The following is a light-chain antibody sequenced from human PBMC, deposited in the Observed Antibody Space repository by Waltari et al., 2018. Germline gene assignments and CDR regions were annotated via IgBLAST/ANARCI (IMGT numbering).Light chain of an antibody. CDR1: QSHLHTNGKTY. Sequence: DIVMTQTPLSLSVTLGQPASISCKSSQSHLHTNGKTYLYWYLQKPGQSPQLLIYEDSNRFSGVPDKFSASGSGTDFTLKISRVEAEDVGIYYCLQSLHLPLTFGGGTKVEIK. J-gene: IGKJ4*01. CDR2: EDS. CDR3: LQSLHLPLT. V-gene: IGKV2D-29*02.